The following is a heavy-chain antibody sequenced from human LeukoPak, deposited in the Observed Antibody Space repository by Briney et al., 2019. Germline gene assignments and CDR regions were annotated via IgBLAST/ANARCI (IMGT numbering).Heavy chain of an antibody. CDR3: ASRIWFGEIN. D-gene: IGHD3-10*01. Sequence: GGSLRLSCAASGFTFSSYAMSWVRQAPGKGLEWVSSISSSSSYIYYADSVKGRFTISRDNAKNSLYLQMNSLRAEDTAVYYCASRIWFGEINWGQGTLVTVSS. CDR1: GFTFSSYA. CDR2: ISSSSSYI. J-gene: IGHJ4*02. V-gene: IGHV3-21*01.